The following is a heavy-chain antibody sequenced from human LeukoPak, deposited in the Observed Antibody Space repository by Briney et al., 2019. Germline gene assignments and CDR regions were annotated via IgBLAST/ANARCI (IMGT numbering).Heavy chain of an antibody. CDR2: ISDSGSTT. CDR3: AKGGYGGATTCYIAY. J-gene: IGHJ4*02. Sequence: GGSLRLSCVASGVTFSTYAMNWVHQVPGKGLEWVSLISDSGSTTYHADSVKGRFTISRDNSKNTLYLQMNSLSAEDSAVYYCAKGGYGGATTCYIAYGGQGPLVTVPS. CDR1: GVTFSTYA. D-gene: IGHD2-2*02. V-gene: IGHV3-23*01.